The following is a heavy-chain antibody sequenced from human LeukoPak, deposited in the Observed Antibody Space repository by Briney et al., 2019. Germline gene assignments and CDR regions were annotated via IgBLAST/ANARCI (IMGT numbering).Heavy chain of an antibody. CDR1: GGSFSGYY. D-gene: IGHD6-13*01. J-gene: IGHJ4*02. Sequence: SETLSLTCAVYGGSFSGYYWSWIRQPPGKGLEWIGEINHSGSTNYNPSLKSRVTISVDTSKNQFSLKLSPVTAADTAVYYCARPAGGTHFDYWGQGTLVTVSS. V-gene: IGHV4-34*01. CDR2: INHSGST. CDR3: ARPAGGTHFDY.